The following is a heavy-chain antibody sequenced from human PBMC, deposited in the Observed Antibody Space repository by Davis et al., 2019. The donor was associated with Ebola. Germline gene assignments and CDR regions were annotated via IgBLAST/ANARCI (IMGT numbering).Heavy chain of an antibody. CDR2: IYYSGST. Sequence: SETLSLTCTVSGGSISSTTDYWGWIRQPPGKGLEWIGSIYYSGSTSYNPSLKSRVSISVDTSKNQFSLKLSSVTAADTAVYYCARDLAEYYYGMDVWGQGTTVTVSS. CDR3: ARDLAEYYYGMDV. CDR1: GGSISSTTDY. V-gene: IGHV4-39*07. J-gene: IGHJ6*02.